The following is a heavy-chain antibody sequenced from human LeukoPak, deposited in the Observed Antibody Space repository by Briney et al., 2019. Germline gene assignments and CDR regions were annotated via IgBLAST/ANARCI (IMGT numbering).Heavy chain of an antibody. V-gene: IGHV3-74*01. CDR1: GFTFSSYW. CDR3: ATSTYCSGGSCYSRTFQY. CDR2: INSDETST. Sequence: GGSLRLSCAASGFTFSSYWMHWVRQAPGKGLVWVSRINSDETSTSYADSVKGRFTISRDNAQETLYLQMNSLRAEDTAVYYCATSTYCSGGSCYSRTFQYWGQGTLVTVSS. J-gene: IGHJ4*02. D-gene: IGHD2-15*01.